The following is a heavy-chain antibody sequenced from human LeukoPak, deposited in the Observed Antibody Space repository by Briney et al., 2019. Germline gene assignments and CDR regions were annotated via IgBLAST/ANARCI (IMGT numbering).Heavy chain of an antibody. Sequence: PGRSLRLSCAASGFTFSSYAMHWVRQAPGKGLEWVAVISYDGSNKYYADSVKGRFTISRDNSKNTLYLQMNSLRAEDTAVYYCARDAVVKGCFDYWGQGTLVTVSS. CDR3: ARDAVVKGCFDY. V-gene: IGHV3-30*04. J-gene: IGHJ4*02. CDR2: ISYDGSNK. CDR1: GFTFSSYA. D-gene: IGHD3-22*01.